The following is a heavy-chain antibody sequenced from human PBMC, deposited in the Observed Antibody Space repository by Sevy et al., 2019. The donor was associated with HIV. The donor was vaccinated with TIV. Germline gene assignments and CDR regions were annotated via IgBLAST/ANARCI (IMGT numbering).Heavy chain of an antibody. CDR1: GGTFSSYA. J-gene: IGHJ3*01. CDR3: ASSLHGSGRYYGPRAAFDF. CDR2: LLPLCGKA. Sequence: ASVKVSCKASGGTFSSYAISWVRQAPGQGLEWMGGLLPLCGKANDEQKLQGRVTITEDESTSTGYMELSSLKSEDTAVYYCASSLHGSGRYYGPRAAFDFWGQGTMVTVSS. D-gene: IGHD1-26*01. V-gene: IGHV1-69*13.